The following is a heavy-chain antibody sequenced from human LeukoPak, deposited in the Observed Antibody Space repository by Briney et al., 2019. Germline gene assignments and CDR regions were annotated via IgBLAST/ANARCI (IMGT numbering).Heavy chain of an antibody. J-gene: IGHJ4*02. CDR2: INHSGST. CDR1: GGSFSGYY. CDR3: ARGPEDYVWGSYRPFDY. V-gene: IGHV4-34*01. D-gene: IGHD3-16*02. Sequence: ETLSLTCAVYGGSFSGYYWSWIRQPPGKGLEWIGEINHSGSTNYNPSLKSRVTISVDTSKNQFSLKLSSVTAADTAVYYCARGPEDYVWGSYRPFDYWGQGTLVTVSS.